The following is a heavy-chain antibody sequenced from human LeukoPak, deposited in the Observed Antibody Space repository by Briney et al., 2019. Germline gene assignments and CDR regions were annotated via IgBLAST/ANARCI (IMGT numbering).Heavy chain of an antibody. CDR3: GRVRKSDTAIDY. Sequence: SETLSLTCNVSGGSISSYYWSWIRQPPGKGLEWIGYIYSSGSTDYNPSLKSRVTISVDTATNQFSLNLTSVTAADTAVYYCGRVRKSDTAIDYWGQGTLVTVSS. CDR2: IYSSGST. V-gene: IGHV4-59*01. CDR1: GGSISSYY. D-gene: IGHD1-14*01. J-gene: IGHJ4*02.